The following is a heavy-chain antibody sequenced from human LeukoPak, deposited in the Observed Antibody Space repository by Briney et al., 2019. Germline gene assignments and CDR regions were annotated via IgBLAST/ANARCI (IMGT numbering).Heavy chain of an antibody. D-gene: IGHD3-10*01. CDR2: IQGKTDGGTT. CDR1: GFTFSNTW. J-gene: IGHJ4*02. CDR3: ATLTVRGVINI. Sequence: GGSPRLSCAASGFTFSNTWMNWARQAPGKGLEWVGRIQGKTDGGTTEYAAPVKGRFTISRDDSKTTLYLQMNSLKTEDTAVYYCATLTVRGVINIWGQGTLVTVSS. V-gene: IGHV3-15*01.